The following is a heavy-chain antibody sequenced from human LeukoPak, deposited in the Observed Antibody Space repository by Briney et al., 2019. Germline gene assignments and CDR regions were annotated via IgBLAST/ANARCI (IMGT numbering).Heavy chain of an antibody. CDR1: GFTFSSYG. CDR3: AKDWDYYDSSGYYGDY. V-gene: IGHV3-30*02. D-gene: IGHD3-22*01. CDR2: IRYDGSNK. J-gene: IGHJ4*02. Sequence: PGGSLRLFCAASGFTFSSYGMHWVRQAPGKGLEWVAFIRYDGSNKYYADSVKGRFTISRDNSKNTLYLQMNSLRAEDTAVYYCAKDWDYYDSSGYYGDYWGQGTLVTVSS.